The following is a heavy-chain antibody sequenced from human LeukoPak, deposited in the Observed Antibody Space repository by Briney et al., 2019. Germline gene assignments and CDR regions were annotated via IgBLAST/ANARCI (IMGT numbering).Heavy chain of an antibody. D-gene: IGHD4-17*01. V-gene: IGHV3-23*01. Sequence: GGSLRLSCAASGFTFSSYAMSWVRQAPGKGLEWVSAISGSGGSTYYAASVKGRFTISRDNSKNTLFLQMNSLRVDDTAVYFCARNRPAGYDYDYSFELQHWGQGTLVTVSS. CDR1: GFTFSSYA. J-gene: IGHJ1*01. CDR3: ARNRPAGYDYDYSFELQH. CDR2: ISGSGGST.